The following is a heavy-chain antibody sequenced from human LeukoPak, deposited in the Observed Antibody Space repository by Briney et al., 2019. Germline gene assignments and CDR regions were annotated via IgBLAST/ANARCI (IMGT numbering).Heavy chain of an antibody. J-gene: IGHJ4*02. CDR2: ISSSGSTI. CDR3: ARGLIYCSGGSCYSDYFDY. V-gene: IGHV3-48*03. CDR1: GFTFSSYE. D-gene: IGHD2-15*01. Sequence: GGSLRLSCAASGFTFSSYEMNWVRQAPGKGLEWVSYISSSGSTIYYADSVKSRFTISRDNAKNSLYLQMNSLRAEDTAVYYCARGLIYCSGGSCYSDYFDYWGQGTLVTVSS.